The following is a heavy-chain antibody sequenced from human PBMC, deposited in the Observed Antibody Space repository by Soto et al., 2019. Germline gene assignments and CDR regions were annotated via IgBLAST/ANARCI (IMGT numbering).Heavy chain of an antibody. D-gene: IGHD2-15*01. J-gene: IGHJ6*02. CDR3: ARRYCSGDSCYYYGMDV. Sequence: QVQLVQSGAEVKKPGSSVKVSCKASGGTFSSYAISWVRQAPGQGLEWMGGIIPIFGTANYAQKFQGRVTITADESTSTAYMELSSVRSEDTAVYYCARRYCSGDSCYYYGMDVWGQGTTVTVSS. CDR2: IIPIFGTA. CDR1: GGTFSSYA. V-gene: IGHV1-69*12.